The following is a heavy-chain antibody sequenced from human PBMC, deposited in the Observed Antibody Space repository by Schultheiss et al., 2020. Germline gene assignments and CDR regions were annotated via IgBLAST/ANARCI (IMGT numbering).Heavy chain of an antibody. J-gene: IGHJ4*02. CDR3: ARNEGYCSSTSCYGDFDY. CDR1: GGSFSGYY. D-gene: IGHD2-2*01. V-gene: IGHV4-34*01. CDR2: INHSGST. Sequence: SATLSLTCAVYGGSFSGYYWSWIRQPPGKGLEWIGEINHSGSTNYNPSLKSRVTISVDTSKNQFSLKLSSVTAADTAVYYCARNEGYCSSTSCYGDFDYWGQGTLVTVSS.